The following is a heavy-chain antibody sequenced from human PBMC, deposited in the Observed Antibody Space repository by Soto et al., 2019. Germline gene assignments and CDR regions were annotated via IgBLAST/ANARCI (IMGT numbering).Heavy chain of an antibody. V-gene: IGHV3-53*01. CDR1: GFTVSSHY. CDR3: ARDLRVGYCSGGSCYSAPID. D-gene: IGHD2-15*01. J-gene: IGHJ4*02. Sequence: EVQLVESGGGLIQPGGSLRLSCAASGFTVSSHYMSWVRQAPGKGLEWVSVIYSGGSTYYADSVKGRFTISRDNSKNTLYLQMNSLRAEDTAVYYCARDLRVGYCSGGSCYSAPIDWGQGTLVTVSS. CDR2: IYSGGST.